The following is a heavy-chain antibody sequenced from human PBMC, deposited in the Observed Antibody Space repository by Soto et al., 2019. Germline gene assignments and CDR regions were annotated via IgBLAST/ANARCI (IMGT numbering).Heavy chain of an antibody. CDR1: GFTFGDYA. Sequence: PGGSLRLSCTASGFTFGDYAMSWFRQAPGKGLEWVGFIRSKAYGGTTEYASSVKGRFTISRDDSKSIAYLQMNSLKTEDTAVYYCTRWPESPHYYYGMDVWGQGTTVTVSS. J-gene: IGHJ6*02. CDR3: TRWPESPHYYYGMDV. V-gene: IGHV3-49*03. CDR2: IRSKAYGGTT. D-gene: IGHD5-12*01.